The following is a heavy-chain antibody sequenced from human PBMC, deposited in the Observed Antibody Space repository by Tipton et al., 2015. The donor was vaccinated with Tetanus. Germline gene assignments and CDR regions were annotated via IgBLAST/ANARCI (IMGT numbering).Heavy chain of an antibody. J-gene: IGHJ4*02. Sequence: QLVQSGAEVKKPGASVKVSCKASGYTFTSYYMHWVRQAPGQGLEWMGIINPSGGSTSYAQKFQGRVTMTRDTSISTAYMELSRLRSDDTAVYYCARDGYSSGYYGWGQGTLVTVSS. CDR2: INPSGGST. CDR1: GYTFTSYY. V-gene: IGHV1-46*01. D-gene: IGHD3-22*01. CDR3: ARDGYSSGYYG.